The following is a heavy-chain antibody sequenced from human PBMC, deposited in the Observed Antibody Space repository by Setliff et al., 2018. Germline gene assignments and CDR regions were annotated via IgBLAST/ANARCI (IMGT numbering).Heavy chain of an antibody. Sequence: TLSLTCTVSGGSISSHYWNWIRQPPGKALEWLARIDWDDDKYYSTSLKTRLTISKDTSKNQVVLTMTNMDPVDTATYYCAHRYSSSWFLDYFDYWGQGTLVTVSS. J-gene: IGHJ4*02. D-gene: IGHD6-13*01. CDR1: GGSISSHYW. CDR3: AHRYSSSWFLDYFDY. CDR2: IDWDDDK. V-gene: IGHV2-70*12.